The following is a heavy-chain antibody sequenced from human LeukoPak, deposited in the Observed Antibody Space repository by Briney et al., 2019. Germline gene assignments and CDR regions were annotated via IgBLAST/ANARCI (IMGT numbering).Heavy chain of an antibody. J-gene: IGHJ4*02. CDR1: GVTFSSYS. CDR3: ARGPLDWSGYPYYFDY. Sequence: GGSLRLSCAASGVTFSSYSMNWVRQAPGKGLEWVSYISSSSSTIYYADSVKGRFTISRDNAKNSLYLQMNSLRAEDTAVYYCARGPLDWSGYPYYFDYWGQGTLVTVSS. D-gene: IGHD3-3*01. CDR2: ISSSSSTI. V-gene: IGHV3-48*01.